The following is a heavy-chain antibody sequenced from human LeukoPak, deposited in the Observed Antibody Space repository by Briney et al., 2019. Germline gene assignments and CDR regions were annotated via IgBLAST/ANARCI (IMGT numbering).Heavy chain of an antibody. V-gene: IGHV3-49*04. Sequence: GGSLRLSCAASGFRFSYHDMHWVRQAPGKGLEWVGFIRSKAYGGTTEYAASVKGRFTISRDDSKSIAYLQMNSLKTEDTAVYYCTRDPGYCSSTSCHNWFDPWGQGTLVTVSS. CDR3: TRDPGYCSSTSCHNWFDP. J-gene: IGHJ5*02. CDR2: IRSKAYGGTT. CDR1: GFRFSYHD. D-gene: IGHD2-2*03.